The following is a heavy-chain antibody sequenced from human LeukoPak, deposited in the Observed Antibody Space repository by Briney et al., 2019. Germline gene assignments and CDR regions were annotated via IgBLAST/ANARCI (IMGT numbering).Heavy chain of an antibody. CDR2: ISSSGSTI. CDR1: GFTFSSYE. CDR3: ARDGPGYYYGSGTTFMDV. V-gene: IGHV3-48*03. J-gene: IGHJ6*02. D-gene: IGHD3-10*01. Sequence: GRSLRLSCAASGFTFSSYEMNWVRQAPGKGLEWVSYISSSGSTIYYADSVKGRFTISRDNAKNSLYLQMKSLRAEDPAVYYCARDGPGYYYGSGTTFMDVWGQGTTVTVSS.